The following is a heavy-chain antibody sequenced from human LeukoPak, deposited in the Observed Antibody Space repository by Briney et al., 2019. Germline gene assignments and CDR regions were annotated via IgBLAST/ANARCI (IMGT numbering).Heavy chain of an antibody. V-gene: IGHV1-69*13. CDR3: ARGDIVVVPAAMGYMDV. D-gene: IGHD2-2*01. CDR2: IIPIFGTA. J-gene: IGHJ6*03. CDR1: GGTFSSYA. Sequence: ASVKVSCKASGGTFSSYAISWVRQAPGQGLEWMGGIIPIFGTANYAQKFQGRVTITADESTSTAYMELSSLRSEDTAVYYCARGDIVVVPAAMGYMDVWGKGTTVTVSS.